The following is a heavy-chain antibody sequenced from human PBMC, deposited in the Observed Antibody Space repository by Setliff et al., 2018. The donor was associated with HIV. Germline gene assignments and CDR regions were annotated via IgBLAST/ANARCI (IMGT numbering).Heavy chain of an antibody. J-gene: IGHJ6*03. Sequence: PGGSLRLSCAASGFTFSSYEMNWVRQAPGKGLEWVSYISDSGATIYYADFVKGRFTISRDNAKNSLYLQMNSLKTEDTAVYYCSRNGWHMNSWHYYYYYMDVWGKGTTVTVSS. CDR1: GFTFSSYE. V-gene: IGHV3-48*03. D-gene: IGHD6-13*01. CDR2: ISDSGATI. CDR3: SRNGWHMNSWHYYYYYMDV.